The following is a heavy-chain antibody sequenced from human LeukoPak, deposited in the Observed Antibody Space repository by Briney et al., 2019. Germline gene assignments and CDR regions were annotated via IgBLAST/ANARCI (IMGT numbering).Heavy chain of an antibody. D-gene: IGHD4-17*01. J-gene: IGHJ6*02. CDR1: GGSISSYY. CDR3: ARVSTVTTHYYYGMDV. V-gene: IGHV4-59*08. Sequence: SETLSLTCTVSGGSISSYYWSWIRQPPGKGLEWIGYIYYSGSTNYNPSLKSRVTISVDTSKNQFSLKLSSMTAADTAVYYCARVSTVTTHYYYGMDVWGQGTTVTVSS. CDR2: IYYSGST.